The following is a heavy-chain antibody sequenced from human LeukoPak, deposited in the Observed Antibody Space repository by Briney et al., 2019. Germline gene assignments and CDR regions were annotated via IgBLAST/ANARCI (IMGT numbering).Heavy chain of an antibody. CDR1: GFTFSSYA. CDR2: ISGSGGST. V-gene: IGHV3-23*01. D-gene: IGHD3-9*01. CDR3: ARGRATGRSGGDY. Sequence: GGSLRLSCAASGFTFSSYAMSWVRQAPGKGLEWVSAISGSGGSTHYADSVKGRFTISRDNAENSLYLQMNSLRDEDTAVYYCARGRATGRSGGDYWGQGTLVTVSS. J-gene: IGHJ4*02.